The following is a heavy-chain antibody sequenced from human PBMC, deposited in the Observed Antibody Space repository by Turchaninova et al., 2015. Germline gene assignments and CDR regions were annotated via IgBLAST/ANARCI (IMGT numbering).Heavy chain of an antibody. J-gene: IGHJ4*02. CDR1: GFTVSGHY. V-gene: IGHV3-53*01. CDR3: ARGILGTIPTDY. CDR2: MYRATTT. D-gene: IGHD1/OR15-1a*01. Sequence: EVQLVESGGGWLQPGESLRLSCAASGFTVSGHYMSWVRQAPGKGLEWVSLMYRATTTYYTDSVKGPITISTDYSKNMLYLQMNNLRAEDTAVYYCARGILGTIPTDYWSQGTLVTVSS.